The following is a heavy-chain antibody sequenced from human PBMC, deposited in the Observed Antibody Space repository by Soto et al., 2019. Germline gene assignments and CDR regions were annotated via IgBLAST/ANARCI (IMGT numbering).Heavy chain of an antibody. CDR3: ARGPFQAGYYSYYFDY. D-gene: IGHD3-22*01. Sequence: SETLSLTCAVYGGSFSGYYWSWIRQPPGKGLEWIGEINHSGSTNYNPSLKSRVTISVDTSKNQFSLKLSSVTAADTAVYYCARGPFQAGYYSYYFDYWGQGTLVTVSS. V-gene: IGHV4-34*01. CDR2: INHSGST. CDR1: GGSFSGYY. J-gene: IGHJ4*02.